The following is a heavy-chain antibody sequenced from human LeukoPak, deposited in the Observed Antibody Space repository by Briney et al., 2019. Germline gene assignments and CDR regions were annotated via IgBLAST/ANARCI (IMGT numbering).Heavy chain of an antibody. CDR1: GFSFNNYW. J-gene: IGHJ4*02. Sequence: GGSLRLSCVASGFSFNNYWMSWFRQAPGKGPEWVGNIKTDGGEKYYVDSVRGRFTISRDNAKNSLYLQMNSLRAEDTAVYYCARDYVWGSPESDYWGQGTLVTVSS. D-gene: IGHD7-27*01. CDR2: IKTDGGEK. V-gene: IGHV3-7*01. CDR3: ARDYVWGSPESDY.